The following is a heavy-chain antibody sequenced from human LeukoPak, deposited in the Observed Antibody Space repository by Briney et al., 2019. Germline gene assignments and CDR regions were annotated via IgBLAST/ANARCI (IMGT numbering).Heavy chain of an antibody. CDR2: ISWYSGSI. V-gene: IGHV3-9*03. J-gene: IGHJ4*02. CDR3: AKDMAAAVNYYFDY. D-gene: IGHD6-13*01. CDR1: GFTFDDYA. Sequence: GRSLRLSCASSGFTFDDYAMHWVRQAPGKGLEWVSGISWYSGSIGYADSVKGRFTISRDNAKNSLYLQMNSLRAEDMALYYCAKDMAAAVNYYFDYWGQGTLVTVSS.